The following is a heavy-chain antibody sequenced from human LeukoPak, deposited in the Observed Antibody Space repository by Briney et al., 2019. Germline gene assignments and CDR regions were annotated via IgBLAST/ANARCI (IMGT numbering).Heavy chain of an antibody. CDR1: GGSISSSSYY. CDR2: IYYSGST. CDR3: ARVLDNRIVGATGLDY. D-gene: IGHD1-26*01. V-gene: IGHV4-39*07. Sequence: SETLSLTCTVSGGSISSSSYYWGWIRQPPGKGLEWIGSIYYSGSTYYNPSLKSRVTISVDTSKNQFSLKLSSVTAADTAVYYCARVLDNRIVGATGLDYWGQGTLVTVSS. J-gene: IGHJ4*02.